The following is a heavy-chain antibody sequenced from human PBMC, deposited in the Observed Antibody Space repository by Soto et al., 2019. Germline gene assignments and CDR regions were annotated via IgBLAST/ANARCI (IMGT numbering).Heavy chain of an antibody. CDR1: GFTFSSYW. Sequence: PGGSLRLSCAASGFTFSSYWMSWVRQAPGKGLEWVANIKQDGSEKYYVDSVKGRFTISRDNAKNSLHLQMNSLRAEDTAVYYCARETVGYSGYDLLRYYYYGMDVWGQGTTVTVSS. D-gene: IGHD5-12*01. J-gene: IGHJ6*02. V-gene: IGHV3-7*03. CDR2: IKQDGSEK. CDR3: ARETVGYSGYDLLRYYYYGMDV.